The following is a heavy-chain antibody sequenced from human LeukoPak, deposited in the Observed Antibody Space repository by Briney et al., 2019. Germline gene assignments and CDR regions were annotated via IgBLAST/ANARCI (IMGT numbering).Heavy chain of an antibody. J-gene: IGHJ1*01. CDR1: GGSISSYY. V-gene: IGHV4-59*08. CDR2: IYYSGST. CDR3: ARVAAGTGFFQH. D-gene: IGHD6-13*01. Sequence: PSETLSLTCTVSGGSISSYYWSWIRQPPGKGLEWIGYIYYSGSTNYNPSLKSRVAISVDTSKNQFSLKVSSVTAADTAVYYCARVAAGTGFFQHWGQGTLVTVSS.